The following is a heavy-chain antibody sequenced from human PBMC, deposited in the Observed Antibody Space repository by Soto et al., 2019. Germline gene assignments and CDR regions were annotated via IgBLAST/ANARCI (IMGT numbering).Heavy chain of an antibody. CDR3: TGSLLAYCSGGKCHTDYYYYGMDV. D-gene: IGHD2-15*01. CDR2: IRTKANSYAT. J-gene: IGHJ6*02. Sequence: EVQLVESGGGLVQPGESLKLSCAASGFTFRGSAMHWVRQASGKGLEWVGHIRTKANSYATAYAASVQGRFTISRDDSKSTAYLQMNSLKTEDTAVYYCTGSLLAYCSGGKCHTDYYYYGMDVWGPGTAVTVSS. V-gene: IGHV3-73*02. CDR1: GFTFRGSA.